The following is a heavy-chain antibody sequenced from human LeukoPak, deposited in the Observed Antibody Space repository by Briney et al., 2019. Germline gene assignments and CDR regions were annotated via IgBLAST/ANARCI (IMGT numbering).Heavy chain of an antibody. Sequence: SETLSLTCAVYGGSFSGYYWSWIRQPPGKGLEWIGEINHSGSTNYNPSLKSRVTISVDTPKNQFSLKLSSVTAADTAVYYCARGQEGSSWYLFDYWGQGTLVTVSS. D-gene: IGHD6-13*01. CDR2: INHSGST. CDR3: ARGQEGSSWYLFDY. J-gene: IGHJ4*02. CDR1: GGSFSGYY. V-gene: IGHV4-34*01.